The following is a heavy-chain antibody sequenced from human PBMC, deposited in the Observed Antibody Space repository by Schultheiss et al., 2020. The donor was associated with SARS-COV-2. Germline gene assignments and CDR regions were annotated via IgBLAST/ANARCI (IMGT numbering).Heavy chain of an antibody. V-gene: IGHV3-30*03. CDR3: ARATVTTSNDYYYYYMDV. Sequence: GGSLRLSCAASGFTFSSYAMSWVRQAPGKGLEWVAVISYDGSNKYYADSVKGRFTISRENAKNSLYLQMNSLRAGDTAVYYCARATVTTSNDYYYYYMDVWGKGTTVTVSS. D-gene: IGHD4-17*01. CDR2: ISYDGSNK. J-gene: IGHJ6*03. CDR1: GFTFSSYA.